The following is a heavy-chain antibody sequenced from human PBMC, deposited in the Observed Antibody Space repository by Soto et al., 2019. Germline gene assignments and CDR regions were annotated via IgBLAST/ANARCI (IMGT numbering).Heavy chain of an antibody. CDR3: AREDRDRETGLVPAAIDGMDV. V-gene: IGHV1-69*13. D-gene: IGHD2-2*01. CDR1: GYTFTTYS. Sequence: GASVKVSCKASGYTFTTYSITWVRQAPGHGLEWIGRIIPIFGIASYAQKFQGRVTITADESTSTAYMELSSLRSDDTAVYYCAREDRDRETGLVPAAIDGMDVWGQGTTVTVS. CDR2: IIPIFGIA. J-gene: IGHJ6*02.